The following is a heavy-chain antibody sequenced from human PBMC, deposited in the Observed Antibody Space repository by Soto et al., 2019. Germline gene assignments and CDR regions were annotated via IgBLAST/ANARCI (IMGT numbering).Heavy chain of an antibody. D-gene: IGHD6-13*01. CDR2: ISSSSSTI. V-gene: IGHV3-48*02. J-gene: IGHJ4*02. CDR3: ARDLYSSSWYQTGFDY. CDR1: GFTFSSYS. Sequence: EVQLVESGGGLVQPGGSLRLSCAASGFTFSSYSMNWVRQAPGKGLEWVSYISSSSSTIYYADSVKGRFTISRDNAKNSLCLQMNSLRDEDTAVYYCARDLYSSSWYQTGFDYWGQGTLVTVSS.